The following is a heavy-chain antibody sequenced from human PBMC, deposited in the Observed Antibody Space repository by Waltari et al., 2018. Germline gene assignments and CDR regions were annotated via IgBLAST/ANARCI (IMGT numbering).Heavy chain of an antibody. CDR3: ARGDEYYDSSGYFEFDY. Sequence: QLQLQESGSGLVEPSQTLSLTCAVSGGSISSGGYSWSWIRQPPGKGLEWIGYIYHSGSTYYNPSLKSRVTISVDRSKNQFSLKLSSVTAADTAVYDCARGDEYYDSSGYFEFDYWGQGTLVTVSS. CDR1: GGSISSGGYS. J-gene: IGHJ4*02. D-gene: IGHD3-22*01. CDR2: IYHSGST. V-gene: IGHV4-30-2*01.